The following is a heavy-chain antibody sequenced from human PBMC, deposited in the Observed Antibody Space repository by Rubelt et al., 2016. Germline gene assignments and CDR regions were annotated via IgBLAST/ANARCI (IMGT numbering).Heavy chain of an antibody. D-gene: IGHD4-17*01. CDR1: TFSSYW. Sequence: TFSSYWMHWVRQAPGKGLVWVSRINSDGSSTSYADSVKGRFTISRDNAKNTLYLQMNSLRAEDTALYYCARNNEGNGDYSYYYYYGMDVWGQGTTVTVSS. CDR2: INSDGSST. V-gene: IGHV3-74*01. CDR3: ARNNEGNGDYSYYYYYGMDV. J-gene: IGHJ6*02.